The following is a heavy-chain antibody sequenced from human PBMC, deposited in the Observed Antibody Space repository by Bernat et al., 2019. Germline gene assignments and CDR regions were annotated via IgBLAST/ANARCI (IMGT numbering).Heavy chain of an antibody. Sequence: EVQLVESGGGLVKPGGSLRLSCAASGFTFSNAWMSWVRQAPGKGLEWVGRIISKTDGGTTDYAAPVKGRFTISREDSKNTLYLQMNSLKTEDTAVYYCTTDSKIGYSYGYYFGYWGQGTLGTVSS. D-gene: IGHD5-18*01. J-gene: IGHJ4*02. CDR2: IISKTDGGTT. V-gene: IGHV3-15*01. CDR1: GFTFSNAW. CDR3: TTDSKIGYSYGYYFGY.